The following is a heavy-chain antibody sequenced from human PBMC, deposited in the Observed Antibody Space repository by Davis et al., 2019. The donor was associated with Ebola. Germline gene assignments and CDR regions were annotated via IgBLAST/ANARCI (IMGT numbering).Heavy chain of an antibody. CDR2: INPNSGGT. D-gene: IGHD3-22*01. V-gene: IGHV1-2*02. CDR3: ARDRYSDGSGYFFEQSH. J-gene: IGHJ4*02. Sequence: ASVKVSCKASGYTFTAYYMHWVRQAPGQGLEWMGWINPNSGGTKYAQKFQGRVTMTRDTSISTAYMELSRLRSEDTAMYYCARDRYSDGSGYFFEQSHWGQGTLVTVSS. CDR1: GYTFTAYY.